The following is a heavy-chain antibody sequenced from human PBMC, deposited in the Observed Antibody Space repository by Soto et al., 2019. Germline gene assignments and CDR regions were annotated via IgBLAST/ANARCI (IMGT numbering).Heavy chain of an antibody. D-gene: IGHD2-8*01. CDR1: GYSFSNYW. CDR3: ARLMVPYYHGMDV. J-gene: IGHJ6*02. Sequence: GESLKISCKGSGYSFSNYWISWVRQMPGKGLEWMGRIDPSDSYINYSPSFQGHVTISADQSISTAYLQWSSLKASDTAMYYCARLMVPYYHGMDVWGQGTTVTVSS. CDR2: IDPSDSYI. V-gene: IGHV5-10-1*01.